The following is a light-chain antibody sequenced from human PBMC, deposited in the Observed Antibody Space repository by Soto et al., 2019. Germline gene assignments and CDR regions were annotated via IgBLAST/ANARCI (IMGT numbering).Light chain of an antibody. CDR1: QSVSSS. Sequence: EIVMTQSPATLSVSPGERATLSCWASQSVSSSVAWYQQKPGQAPRLLIYGASTRATAIPARFSGSGSGTDFTLTISRLEPEDFAVYYCQQYGSSGTFGQGTKVDIK. CDR3: QQYGSSGT. J-gene: IGKJ1*01. V-gene: IGKV3-15*01. CDR2: GAS.